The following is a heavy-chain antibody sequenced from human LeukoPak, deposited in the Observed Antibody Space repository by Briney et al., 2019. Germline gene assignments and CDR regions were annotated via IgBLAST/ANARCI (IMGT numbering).Heavy chain of an antibody. V-gene: IGHV1-69*13. CDR1: GGTFSSYA. CDR2: IIPIFGTA. J-gene: IGHJ4*02. D-gene: IGHD5-12*01. Sequence: SVKVSCKASGGTFSSYAISWVRQAPGQGLEWMGGIIPIFGTANYAQKFQGRVTITADESTSTAYMELSSLRSEDTAVYYCANQIYSGYDWFYFDYWGQGTLVTVSS. CDR3: ANQIYSGYDWFYFDY.